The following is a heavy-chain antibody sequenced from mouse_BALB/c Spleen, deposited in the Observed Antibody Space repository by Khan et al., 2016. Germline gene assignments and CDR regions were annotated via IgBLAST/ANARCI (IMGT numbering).Heavy chain of an antibody. CDR3: ARLHDYGYMNY. CDR1: GFAFSRYW. J-gene: IGHJ2*01. CDR2: INPDSSTI. V-gene: IGHV4-1*02. D-gene: IGHD1-2*01. Sequence: EVKLLESGGGLVQPGGSLKLSCAASGFAFSRYWMSWVRQAPGKGLEWIGEINPDSSTINYTPSLKDKFIISRDNAKNKLYLQMSKVRSEDTALYFCARLHDYGYMNYWGQGTTLTVSS.